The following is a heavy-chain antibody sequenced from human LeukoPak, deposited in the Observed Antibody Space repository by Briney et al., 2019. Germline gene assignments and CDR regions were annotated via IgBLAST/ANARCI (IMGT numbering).Heavy chain of an antibody. CDR1: GGSFSGYY. CDR3: ARQTAKKWDLPGSFDS. J-gene: IGHJ4*02. CDR2: INHSGST. D-gene: IGHD1-26*01. V-gene: IGHV4-34*01. Sequence: PSETLSLTCAVYGGSFSGYYWSWIRQPPGKGLEWIGEINHSGSTNYNPSLKSRVTISVDTSKNQFSLKLNSVTAADTAVYYCARQTAKKWDLPGSFDSWGQGILVTVSS.